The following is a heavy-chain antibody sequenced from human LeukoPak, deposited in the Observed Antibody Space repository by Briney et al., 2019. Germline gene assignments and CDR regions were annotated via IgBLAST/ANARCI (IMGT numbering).Heavy chain of an antibody. D-gene: IGHD3-9*01. Sequence: SETLSLTCTVSGGSISSGSYYWSWIRRPAGKGLEWIGRIYTSGSTNYNPSLKSRVTISVDTSKNQFSLKLSSVTAADTAVYYCARGDYDILTGYLNWFDPWGQGTLVTVSS. V-gene: IGHV4-61*02. J-gene: IGHJ5*02. CDR3: ARGDYDILTGYLNWFDP. CDR2: IYTSGST. CDR1: GGSISSGSYY.